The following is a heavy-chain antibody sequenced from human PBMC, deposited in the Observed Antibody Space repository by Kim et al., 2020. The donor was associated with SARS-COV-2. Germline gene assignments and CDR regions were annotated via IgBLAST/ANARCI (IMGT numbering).Heavy chain of an antibody. J-gene: IGHJ4*02. V-gene: IGHV3-30*04. CDR2: ISYDGSNK. Sequence: GGSLRLSCAASGFTFSSYAMHWVRQAPGKGLEWVAVISYDGSNKYYADSVKGRFTISRDNSKNTLYLQMNSLRAEDTAVYYCARDSYDYVWGSYRYGYWGQATLVTVSS. CDR3: ARDSYDYVWGSYRYGY. D-gene: IGHD3-16*02. CDR1: GFTFSSYA.